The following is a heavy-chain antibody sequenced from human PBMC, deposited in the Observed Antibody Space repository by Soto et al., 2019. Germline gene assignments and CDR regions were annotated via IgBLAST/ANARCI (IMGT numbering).Heavy chain of an antibody. Sequence: QVQLVQSGAEVKKPGASVKVSCKASGDTFTTYYMHWVRQAPGQGLEWMGIINPRGGTTRYAQKSQAIVTMSRATSTRTVYMALSSLRSEATPVYYCARESVQIVATPRVSGGMDGWGPGTTVTVPS. CDR3: ARESVQIVATPRVSGGMDG. J-gene: IGHJ6*02. V-gene: IGHV1-46*01. CDR2: INPRGGTT. CDR1: GDTFTTYY. D-gene: IGHD5-12*01.